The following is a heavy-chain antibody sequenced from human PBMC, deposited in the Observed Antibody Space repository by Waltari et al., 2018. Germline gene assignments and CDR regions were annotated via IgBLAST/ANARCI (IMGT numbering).Heavy chain of an antibody. V-gene: IGHV1-69*12. CDR1: GGTFSSSA. CDR2: IIPIFGTA. CDR3: ARALWEGWDYYYYMDV. J-gene: IGHJ6*03. Sequence: QVQLGQSGAEVKTPGSSVKVSCKASGGTFSSSAISWVRQAPGQGCEWLGRIIPIFGTANYAQKFQGRVTITADEATSTAYMELSSLRSEDTAVYYCARALWEGWDYYYYMDVWGKGTTVTISS. D-gene: IGHD1-26*01.